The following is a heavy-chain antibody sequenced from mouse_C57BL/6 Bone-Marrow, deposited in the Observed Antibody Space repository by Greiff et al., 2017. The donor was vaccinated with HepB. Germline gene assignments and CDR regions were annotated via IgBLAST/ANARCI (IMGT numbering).Heavy chain of an antibody. J-gene: IGHJ3*01. CDR1: GYTFTSYW. V-gene: IGHV1-74*01. Sequence: VQLQQPGAELVKPGASVKVSCKASGYTFTSYWMHWVKQRPGQGLEWIGRIHPSDSDTNYNQKFKGKATLTVDKSSSTAYMQLSSLTSEDSAVYYCATPDGYYDWFAYWGQGTLVTVSA. CDR3: ATPDGYYDWFAY. CDR2: IHPSDSDT. D-gene: IGHD2-3*01.